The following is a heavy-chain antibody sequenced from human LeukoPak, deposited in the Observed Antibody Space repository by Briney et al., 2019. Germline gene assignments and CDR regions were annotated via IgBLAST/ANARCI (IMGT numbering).Heavy chain of an antibody. CDR2: IYHSGST. CDR1: GGSISSNNW. CDR3: ARGSYSYDSSGSIEWYFQH. V-gene: IGHV4-4*02. D-gene: IGHD3-22*01. J-gene: IGHJ1*01. Sequence: SGTLSLACAVSGGSISSNNWWSWVRQPPGKGLEWIGEIYHSGSTNYNPSLKSRVTISVDKSKNQFSLRLNSVTAADTAVYYCARGSYSYDSSGSIEWYFQHWGQGTLVTVSS.